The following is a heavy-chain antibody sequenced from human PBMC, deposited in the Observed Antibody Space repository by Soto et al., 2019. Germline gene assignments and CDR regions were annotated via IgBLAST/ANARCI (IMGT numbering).Heavy chain of an antibody. CDR3: ARSGSGSHQSV. CDR2: INSDGSST. D-gene: IGHD3-10*01. CDR1: GFTFSSYW. V-gene: IGHV3-74*01. Sequence: GGSLRLSCSASGFTFSSYWMHWVRQAPGKGLVWVSRINSDGSSTSYADSVKGRFTISRDNAKNTLYLQMNSLRAEDTAVYYSARSGSGSHQSVWGQGTTVTVS. J-gene: IGHJ6*02.